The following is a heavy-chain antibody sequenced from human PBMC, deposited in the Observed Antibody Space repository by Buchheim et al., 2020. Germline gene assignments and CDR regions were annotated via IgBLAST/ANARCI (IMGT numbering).Heavy chain of an antibody. Sequence: QVQVVESGGGVVHPGRSLRLSCVVSGLAFSSSAFHWVRQAPGKGLEWVAVISCDAKTIFYGDSVQGRFIISRADSRDTVFLQLNSLRLEDSAVYFCAASTKTAAGDTWGQGTL. CDR3: AASTKTAAGDT. D-gene: IGHD6-13*01. J-gene: IGHJ4*02. V-gene: IGHV3-30*04. CDR1: GLAFSSSA. CDR2: ISCDAKTI.